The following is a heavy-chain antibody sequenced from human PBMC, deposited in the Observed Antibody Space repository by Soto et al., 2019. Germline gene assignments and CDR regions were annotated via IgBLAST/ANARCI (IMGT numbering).Heavy chain of an antibody. V-gene: IGHV1-69*13. CDR2: IVPIFGTT. D-gene: IGHD3-10*01. CDR1: GGALSSIA. CDR3: ATDTCLCRGRVADTPWFET. J-gene: IGHJ5*02. Sequence: GASVKVSCKASGGALSSIAISWVRQAPGLGLVWMGRIVPIFGTTDNSQKFQGRVTITADESTGTVYMEMTSLTSEDTARYYCATDTCLCRGRVADTPWFETWGQGTLVTVSS.